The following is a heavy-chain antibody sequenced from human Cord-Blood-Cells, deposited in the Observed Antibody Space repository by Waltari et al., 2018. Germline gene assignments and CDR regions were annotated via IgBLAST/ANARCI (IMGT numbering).Heavy chain of an antibody. V-gene: IGHV5-51*01. Sequence: EVQLVQSGAAVKKPGESLKISCKGSGYSFTSYWIGWVRQMPGKGLEWMGIIYPGDSDTRYSPSFQGQVTISADKSISTAYLQWSSLKASDTAMYYCARLSKYSSSWYSAFDIWGQGTMVTVSS. CDR1: GYSFTSYW. CDR2: IYPGDSDT. D-gene: IGHD6-13*01. CDR3: ARLSKYSSSWYSAFDI. J-gene: IGHJ3*02.